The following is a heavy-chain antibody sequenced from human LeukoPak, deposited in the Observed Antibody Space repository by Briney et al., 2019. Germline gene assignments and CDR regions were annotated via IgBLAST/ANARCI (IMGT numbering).Heavy chain of an antibody. CDR1: GFTFSSYA. CDR3: AKDTQPYSGYDPGAFDI. J-gene: IGHJ3*02. D-gene: IGHD5-12*01. V-gene: IGHV3-23*01. Sequence: GGSLRLSCAASGFTFSSYAMSWVRQAPGKGLEWVSAISGSGGSTYYADSVKGRFTISRDNSKNTLCLQMNSLRAEDTAVYYCAKDTQPYSGYDPGAFDIWGQGTMVTVSS. CDR2: ISGSGGST.